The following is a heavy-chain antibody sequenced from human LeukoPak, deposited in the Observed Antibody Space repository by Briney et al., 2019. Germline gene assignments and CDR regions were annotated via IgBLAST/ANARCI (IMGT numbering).Heavy chain of an antibody. Sequence: GGSLRLSCAASGFTVSSNYMSWVRQAPGKGLEWVSVIYSGDSTYYADSVKGRFTISRDNSKNTLYLQMNSLRAEDTAVYYCARIILGYGSSWYPGAFDIWGQGTMVPVSS. J-gene: IGHJ3*02. CDR3: ARIILGYGSSWYPGAFDI. CDR2: IYSGDST. D-gene: IGHD6-13*01. CDR1: GFTVSSNY. V-gene: IGHV3-53*01.